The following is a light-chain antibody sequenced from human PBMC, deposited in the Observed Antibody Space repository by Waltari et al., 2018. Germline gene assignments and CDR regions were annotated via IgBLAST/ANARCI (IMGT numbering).Light chain of an antibody. CDR3: QQRSTWYT. J-gene: IGKJ2*01. Sequence: EIVLTQSPATLSLSPGERATLSCRTSQSVNNYLAWYQQKPGQPPRLPMYDASSRAAGIPARFSGSGSGTDFTLTITSLEPEDFAVYYCQQRSTWYTFGQGTKLEIK. V-gene: IGKV3-11*01. CDR1: QSVNNY. CDR2: DAS.